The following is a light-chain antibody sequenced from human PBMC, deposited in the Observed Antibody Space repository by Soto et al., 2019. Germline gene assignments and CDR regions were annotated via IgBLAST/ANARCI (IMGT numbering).Light chain of an antibody. CDR2: GAS. CDR3: QQYNNWPRT. V-gene: IGKV3-15*01. CDR1: QSIHTN. J-gene: IGKJ1*01. Sequence: ETVMTQSEATLSVSPGERATLSCRASQSIHTNLAWYQQKPGQPPRLLIYGASTRVTGIPTRFSGSGSGTAFSLTISSLQPEDFAVYYCQQYNNWPRTFGQGTKVEIK.